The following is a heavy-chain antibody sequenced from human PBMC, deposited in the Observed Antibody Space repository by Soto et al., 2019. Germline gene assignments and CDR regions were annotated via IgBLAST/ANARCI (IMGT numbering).Heavy chain of an antibody. CDR3: ALYSNYLPIDY. Sequence: ASVKVSCKASGYTLTSYGISWVRQAPGQGLEWMGWISAYNGNTNYAQKLQGRVTMTTDTSTSTAYMELRSLRSDDTAVYYCALYSNYLPIDYWGQGTLVTVSS. J-gene: IGHJ4*02. D-gene: IGHD4-4*01. CDR2: ISAYNGNT. V-gene: IGHV1-18*01. CDR1: GYTLTSYG.